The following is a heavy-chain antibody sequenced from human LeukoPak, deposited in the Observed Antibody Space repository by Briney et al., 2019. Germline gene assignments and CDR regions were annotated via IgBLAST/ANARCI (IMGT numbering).Heavy chain of an antibody. CDR3: ARDHTVVNDYYFDY. CDR1: GFTFSSYW. V-gene: IGHV3-74*01. CDR2: INSDGGST. Sequence: GGSLRLSCAASGFTFSSYWMHWVRQAPGKGLVWVSRINSDGGSTSYADSVKGRFTISRDNAKNTLYLQMNSLRAEDTAVYYCARDHTVVNDYYFDYWGQGTLVTVSS. D-gene: IGHD2-15*01. J-gene: IGHJ4*02.